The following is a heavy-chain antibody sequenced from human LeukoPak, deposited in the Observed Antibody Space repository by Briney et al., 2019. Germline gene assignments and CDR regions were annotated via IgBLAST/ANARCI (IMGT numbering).Heavy chain of an antibody. J-gene: IGHJ4*02. CDR3: ARDGRIAARHDFDY. V-gene: IGHV4-34*01. D-gene: IGHD6-6*01. Sequence: SETLSLTCAVYGGSFSGYYWSWIRQPPGKGLEWIGYIYHSGSTYYNPSLKSRVTISVDRSKNQFSLKLSSVTAADTAVYYCARDGRIAARHDFDYWGQGTLVTVSS. CDR1: GGSFSGYY. CDR2: IYHSGST.